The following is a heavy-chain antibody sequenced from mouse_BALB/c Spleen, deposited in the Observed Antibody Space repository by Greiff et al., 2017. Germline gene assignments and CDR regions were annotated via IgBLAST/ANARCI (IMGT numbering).Heavy chain of an antibody. Sequence: EVNVVESGGGLVKPGGSLKLSCAASGFAFSSYDMSWVRQTPEKRLEWVAYISSGGGSTYYPDTVKGRFTISRDNAKNTLYLQMSSLKSEDTAMYYCARHGYGSSYVAYWGQGTLVTVSA. CDR3: ARHGYGSSYVAY. CDR1: GFAFSSYD. CDR2: ISSGGGST. J-gene: IGHJ3*01. D-gene: IGHD1-1*01. V-gene: IGHV5-12-1*01.